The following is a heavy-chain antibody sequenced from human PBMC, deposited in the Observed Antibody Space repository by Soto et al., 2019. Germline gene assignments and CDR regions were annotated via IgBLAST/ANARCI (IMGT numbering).Heavy chain of an antibody. V-gene: IGHV1-2*04. Sequence: ASVKVSCKASGYTFTGYYMHWVRQAPGQGLEWMGWINPNSGGTNYAQKFQGWVTMTRDTSISTAYMELSRLRSDDTAVYYCARVFRRRNTAMVTPYYYFDYWGQGTLVTVSS. D-gene: IGHD5-18*01. CDR2: INPNSGGT. J-gene: IGHJ4*02. CDR3: ARVFRRRNTAMVTPYYYFDY. CDR1: GYTFTGYY.